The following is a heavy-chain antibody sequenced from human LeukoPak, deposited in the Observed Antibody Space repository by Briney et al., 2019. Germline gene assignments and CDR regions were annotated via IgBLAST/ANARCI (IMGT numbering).Heavy chain of an antibody. CDR3: ARGQVRGGDYYYMDV. Sequence: SVKVSCKASGGTFSSYATNWVRQAPGQGLEWMGGIIPIFVTANYAQKFQGRLTITADESTSTAYMELSSLRSEDTAVYYCARGQVRGGDYYYMDVWGKGTTVTVSS. J-gene: IGHJ6*03. CDR1: GGTFSSYA. CDR2: IIPIFVTA. V-gene: IGHV1-69*13.